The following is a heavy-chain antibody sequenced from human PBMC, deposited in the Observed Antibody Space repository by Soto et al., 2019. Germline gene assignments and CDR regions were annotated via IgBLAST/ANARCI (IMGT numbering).Heavy chain of an antibody. D-gene: IGHD1-20*01. CDR3: ARPTYNSGSPFDY. CDR1: GGSISSYY. CDR2: IYYSGST. Sequence: QVQLQESGPGLVKPSETLSLTCTVSGGSISSYYWSWIRQPPGKGLEWIGYIYYSGSTNYNPSLKSRVHISVDTSKNQFSLTLSSVTAADTAVYYCARPTYNSGSPFDYWGQGTLVTVSS. V-gene: IGHV4-59*01. J-gene: IGHJ4*02.